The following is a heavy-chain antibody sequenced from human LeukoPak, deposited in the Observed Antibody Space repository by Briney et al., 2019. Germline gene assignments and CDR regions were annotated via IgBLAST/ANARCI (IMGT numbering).Heavy chain of an antibody. CDR3: ANDHGSGSYYNEGY. V-gene: IGHV3-23*01. Sequence: GGSLRLSCAASGFTFSGYAVSWVRQAPGKGLEWVSAISSSGGTTYYADSVKGRFTISRDNSKNTLYLQMNSLRAEDTAVYYCANDHGSGSYYNEGYWGQGTLVTVSS. CDR1: GFTFSGYA. CDR2: ISSSGGTT. J-gene: IGHJ4*02. D-gene: IGHD3-10*01.